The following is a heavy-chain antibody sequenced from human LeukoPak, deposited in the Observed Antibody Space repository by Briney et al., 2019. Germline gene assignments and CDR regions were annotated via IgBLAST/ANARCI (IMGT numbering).Heavy chain of an antibody. J-gene: IGHJ4*02. V-gene: IGHV3-48*04. CDR1: GFTFSSYS. Sequence: GGSLRLSCAASGFTFSSYSMNWVRQAPGSGLEWVAYISPASKTIKYAASVKGRFIISRDNAKKSLYLQMKSLRAEDTAVYYCARIGYSSSSFDYWGQGTLVTVSS. CDR3: ARIGYSSSSFDY. CDR2: ISPASKTI. D-gene: IGHD6-6*01.